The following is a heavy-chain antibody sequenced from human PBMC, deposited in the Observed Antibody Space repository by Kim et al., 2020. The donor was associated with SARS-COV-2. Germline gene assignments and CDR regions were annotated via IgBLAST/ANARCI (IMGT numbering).Heavy chain of an antibody. CDR1: GGAIRSNY. CDR3: AAMGGASAGAH. V-gene: IGHV4-59*01. D-gene: IGHD6-13*01. CDR2: ISFSGST. Sequence: SETLSLTCTVSGGAIRSNYWSWIRQPPGKGLEWLGYISFSGSTKYNPSLKSRVTISVDTSKTHIALKLNSVTAADTAIYYCAAMGGASAGAHWGQGTLVSVSS. J-gene: IGHJ4*02.